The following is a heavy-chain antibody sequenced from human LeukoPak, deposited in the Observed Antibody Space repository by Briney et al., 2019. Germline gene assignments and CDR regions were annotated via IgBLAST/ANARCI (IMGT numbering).Heavy chain of an antibody. V-gene: IGHV4-31*03. D-gene: IGHD3-3*01. CDR2: IYHSGST. Sequence: SQTLSLTCTVSGDSISSDGFYWNWIRQHPGKGLESIGYIYHSGSTYYNPSLKSRVTVSIDTSENQFSLNLSSVTAADTAVYYCARGGFGVVGSYYHYVDVWGKGTTVTVSS. CDR3: ARGGFGVVGSYYHYVDV. J-gene: IGHJ6*03. CDR1: GDSISSDGFY.